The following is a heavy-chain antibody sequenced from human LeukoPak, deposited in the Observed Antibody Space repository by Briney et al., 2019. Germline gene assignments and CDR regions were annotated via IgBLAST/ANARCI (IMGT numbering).Heavy chain of an antibody. CDR3: ARGWEYYYFDY. Sequence: GGSLRLSCAASGFTFSSYAMSWVRQAPGKGLEWVSAISGSGGSTYYADSVKGRFAISRDNSKNTLYLQMNSLRAEDTAVYYCARGWEYYYFDYWGQGTLVTVSS. J-gene: IGHJ4*02. D-gene: IGHD1-26*01. CDR1: GFTFSSYA. V-gene: IGHV3-23*01. CDR2: ISGSGGST.